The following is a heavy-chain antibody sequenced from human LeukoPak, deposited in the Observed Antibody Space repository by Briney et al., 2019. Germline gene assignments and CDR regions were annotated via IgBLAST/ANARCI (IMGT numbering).Heavy chain of an antibody. D-gene: IGHD3-22*01. CDR3: ATDGNYYDSSGYYKR. V-gene: IGHV1-24*01. Sequence: GASVNVSCKVSRYTLTELSMHWVRQAPGKGVEGMGGFDAEDGETIYAQKFQGRVTMTEDTSTDTAYMALSSRTSEDLPVYYCATDGNYYDSSGYYKRWGEGTLITVSS. CDR1: RYTLTELS. J-gene: IGHJ4*02. CDR2: FDAEDGET.